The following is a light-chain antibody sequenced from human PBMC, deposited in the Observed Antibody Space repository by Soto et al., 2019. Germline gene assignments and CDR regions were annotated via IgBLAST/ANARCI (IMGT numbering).Light chain of an antibody. V-gene: IGLV7-43*01. CDR2: DTN. Sequence: QAVVTQEPSLTVSPGGTVTLTCSSSTGAVTSGYFPTWFQQKPGQGTRALIYDTNKKRSWTPARFSGSLLGGKAALTLSGVQPEDEAEYYCLLYYDGAYAFGTGTKVTVL. CDR1: TGAVTSGYF. J-gene: IGLJ1*01. CDR3: LLYYDGAYA.